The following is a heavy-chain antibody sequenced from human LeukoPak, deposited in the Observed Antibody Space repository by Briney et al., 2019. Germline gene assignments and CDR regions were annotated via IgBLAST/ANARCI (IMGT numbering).Heavy chain of an antibody. Sequence: GGSLRLSCAASGFTFSSYEMHWVRQAPGKGLEWVSYITSSGSTMYYADSVKGRFTISRDNPKNTLYLQMNILRAEDTAVYFCAKRGVVIRVILVGFHKEAYYFDSWGQGALVTVSS. CDR1: GFTFSSYE. D-gene: IGHD3-22*01. CDR2: ITSSGSTM. CDR3: AKRGVVIRVILVGFHKEAYYFDS. J-gene: IGHJ4*02. V-gene: IGHV3-48*03.